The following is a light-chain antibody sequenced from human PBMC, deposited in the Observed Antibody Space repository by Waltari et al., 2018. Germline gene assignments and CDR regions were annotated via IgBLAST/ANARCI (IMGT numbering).Light chain of an antibody. Sequence: DIQMTQSPFSLSASVGDKVTITCRASQSISNYLNWYQEKPGKPPKLLIYAASSLQIGVRARFGGSGSGTDFTLTIGSMQAEDVGVYYCQQYYGIPLTFGGGTKVEI. CDR2: AAS. CDR1: QSISNY. J-gene: IGKJ4*01. CDR3: QQYYGIPLT. V-gene: IGKV1-39*01.